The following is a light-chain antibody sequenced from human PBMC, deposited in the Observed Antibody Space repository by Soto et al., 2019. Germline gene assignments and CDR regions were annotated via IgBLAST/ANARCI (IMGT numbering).Light chain of an antibody. CDR1: SSDVGAYNY. CDR3: SAYTARSTLV. Sequence: QSALTQPASVSGSPGQSITISCTGTSSDVGAYNYVSWYQQHPGKAPKLIIYEVSKRPSGVPDRFTGSKSGNTASLTVSGLQAEDEADYYCSAYTARSTLVFGGGTKVTVL. J-gene: IGLJ3*02. V-gene: IGLV2-14*01. CDR2: EVS.